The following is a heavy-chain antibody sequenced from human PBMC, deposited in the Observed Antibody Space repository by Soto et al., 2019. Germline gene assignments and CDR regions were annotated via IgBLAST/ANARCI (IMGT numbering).Heavy chain of an antibody. Sequence: GGSLRLSCAASGFTFSSYGMHWVRQAPGKGLEWVAVISYDGSNKYYADSVKGRFTISRDNSKNTLYLQMNSLRAEDTAVYYCVKGDSGYDSTLDYWGQGT. CDR3: VKGDSGYDSTLDY. CDR1: GFTFSSYG. D-gene: IGHD5-12*01. J-gene: IGHJ4*02. V-gene: IGHV3-30*18. CDR2: ISYDGSNK.